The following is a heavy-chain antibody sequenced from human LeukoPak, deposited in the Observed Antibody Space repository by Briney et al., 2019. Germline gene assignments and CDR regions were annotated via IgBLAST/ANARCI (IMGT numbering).Heavy chain of an antibody. CDR1: GGSISSYY. CDR3: ARSGGSYSYFDY. V-gene: IGHV4-59*01. J-gene: IGHJ4*02. D-gene: IGHD1-26*01. CDR2: IYYSGGT. Sequence: SETLSLTCTVSGGSISSYYWSWIRQPPGKGLEWIGYIYYSGGTNYNPSLKSRVTISVDTSKNQFSLKLSSVTAADTAVYYCARSGGSYSYFDYWGQGTLVTVSS.